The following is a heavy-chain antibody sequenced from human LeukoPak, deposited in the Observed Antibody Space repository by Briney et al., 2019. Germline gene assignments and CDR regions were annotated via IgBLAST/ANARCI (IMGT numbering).Heavy chain of an antibody. V-gene: IGHV7-4-1*02. Sequence: GASVKVSCKASGYTFTSYHMHWVRQAPGQGLEWMGWINTNTGNPTYAQGFTGRFVFSLDTSVSTAYLQISSLKAEDTAVYYCARGFDWLPVDYWGQGTLVTVSS. J-gene: IGHJ4*02. CDR3: ARGFDWLPVDY. D-gene: IGHD3-9*01. CDR2: INTNTGNP. CDR1: GYTFTSYH.